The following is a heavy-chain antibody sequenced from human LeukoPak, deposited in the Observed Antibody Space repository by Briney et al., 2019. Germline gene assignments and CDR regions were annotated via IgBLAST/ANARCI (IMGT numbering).Heavy chain of an antibody. J-gene: IGHJ4*02. Sequence: GGSLRLSCAASGFAFSSYNMKWVRQAPGKGLEWVSFISTTSTYIYYADSVKGRFTVSRDNSKNLLYLQMGSLRVEDTAVYYCARAGTCSSTSCDGGIEYWGQGTLVTVSP. CDR1: GFAFSSYN. V-gene: IGHV3-21*06. D-gene: IGHD2-2*01. CDR2: ISTTSTYI. CDR3: ARAGTCSSTSCDGGIEY.